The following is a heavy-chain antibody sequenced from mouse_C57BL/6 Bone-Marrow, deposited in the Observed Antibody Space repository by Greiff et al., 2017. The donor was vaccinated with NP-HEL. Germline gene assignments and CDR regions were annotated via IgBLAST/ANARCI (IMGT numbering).Heavy chain of an antibody. CDR3: ARGVGKGPFDY. J-gene: IGHJ2*01. Sequence: QVQLQQPGAELVMPGASVKLSCKASGYTFTSYWMHWVKQRPGQGLEWIGEIDPSDSYTNYNQKFKGKSTLTVDKSSSTAYMQLSSLTSEDSAVYYCARGVGKGPFDYWGQGTTLTVSS. V-gene: IGHV1-69*01. D-gene: IGHD1-1*02. CDR2: IDPSDSYT. CDR1: GYTFTSYW.